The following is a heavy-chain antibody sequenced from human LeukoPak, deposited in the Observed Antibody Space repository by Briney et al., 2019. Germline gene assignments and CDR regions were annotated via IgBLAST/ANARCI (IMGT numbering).Heavy chain of an antibody. D-gene: IGHD1-26*01. CDR2: INPNSGGT. V-gene: IGHV1-2*02. Sequence: ASVKVSCKASGYTFTSYYMRWVRQAPGQGLEWMGWINPNSGGTNYAQKFQGRVTMTRDTSISTAYMEFSSLTSDDTAVYYCARQSGTYWGLDYWGQGTLVTVSS. CDR1: GYTFTSYY. J-gene: IGHJ4*02. CDR3: ARQSGTYWGLDY.